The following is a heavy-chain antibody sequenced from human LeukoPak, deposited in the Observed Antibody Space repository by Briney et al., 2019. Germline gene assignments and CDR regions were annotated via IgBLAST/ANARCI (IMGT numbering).Heavy chain of an antibody. Sequence: GESLKISCKGSGYTFTNEWIAWVRQTPGKGLEWVGNIYPGDSDIKYSPSFQGHVTISADKSTNTAYLQWSSLKASDSGVYYCARRHLGGWKYFDHWGQGTLVTVSS. CDR2: IYPGDSDI. V-gene: IGHV5-51*01. D-gene: IGHD6-19*01. J-gene: IGHJ4*02. CDR3: ARRHLGGWKYFDH. CDR1: GYTFTNEW.